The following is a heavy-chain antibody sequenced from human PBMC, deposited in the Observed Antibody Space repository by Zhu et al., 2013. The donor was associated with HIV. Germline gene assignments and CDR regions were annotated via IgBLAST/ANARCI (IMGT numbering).Heavy chain of an antibody. V-gene: IGHV1-69*01. Sequence: HVQLVQSGAEIKKPGSSVKVSCKASGGTFSNYAINWVRQAPGQGLEWMAEIIPIFGTTKYTQKFQGRVTITAAESTSTAYMELRGLGSEDTAVYYCARAGTTDSMFYKYYGMDVWGQGP. CDR1: GGTFSNYA. D-gene: IGHD1-1*01. CDR3: ARAGTTDSMFYKYYGMDV. CDR2: IIPIFGTT. J-gene: IGHJ6*02.